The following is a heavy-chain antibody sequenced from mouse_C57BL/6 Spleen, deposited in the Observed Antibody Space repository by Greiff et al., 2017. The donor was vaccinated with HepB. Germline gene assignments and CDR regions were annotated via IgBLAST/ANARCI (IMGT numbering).Heavy chain of an antibody. J-gene: IGHJ3*01. CDR1: GFTFSSYA. Sequence: VQLKQSGGGLVKPGGSLKLSCAASGFTFSSYAMSWVRQTPEKRLEWVATISDGGSYTYYPDNVKGRFTISRDNAKNNLYLQMSHLKSEDTAMYYCARGGYEGPFAYWGQGTLVTVSA. CDR3: ARGGYEGPFAY. D-gene: IGHD2-2*01. CDR2: ISDGGSYT. V-gene: IGHV5-4*01.